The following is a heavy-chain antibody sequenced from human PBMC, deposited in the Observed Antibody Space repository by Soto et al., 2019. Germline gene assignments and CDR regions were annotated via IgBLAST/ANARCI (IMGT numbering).Heavy chain of an antibody. J-gene: IGHJ5*02. CDR2: INHSGST. CDR3: ARAVRFSPFDP. Sequence: PSETLSLTCAVYGGSFSGYYWSWIRQPPGKGLEWIGEINHSGSTNYNPSLKSRVTISVDTSKNQFFLKLSSVTAADTAVYYCARAVRFSPFDPWGQGTLVTVSS. D-gene: IGHD3-10*01. V-gene: IGHV4-34*01. CDR1: GGSFSGYY.